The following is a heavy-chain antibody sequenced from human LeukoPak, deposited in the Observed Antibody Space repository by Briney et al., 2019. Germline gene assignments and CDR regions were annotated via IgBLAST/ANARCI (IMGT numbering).Heavy chain of an antibody. CDR1: GFTFSSSW. CDR3: VSETFIAMAGSHAFDI. J-gene: IGHJ3*02. V-gene: IGHV3-74*01. Sequence: GGSLRLSCVASGFTFSSSWMHWVRQAPGKGLVWVSRIYSDGRTTDYADSVKGRFTISRDNAKNMLYLQMSGLYAEDTAVYYCVSETFIAMAGSHAFDIWGQGTMVTVSS. CDR2: IYSDGRTT. D-gene: IGHD6-19*01.